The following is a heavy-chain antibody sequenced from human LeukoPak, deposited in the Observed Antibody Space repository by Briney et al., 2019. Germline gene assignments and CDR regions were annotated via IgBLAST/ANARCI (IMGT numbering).Heavy chain of an antibody. Sequence: SETLSLTCTVSGGSISSYYWSWIRQPPGKGLEWIGYIYYSGSTNYNPSLKSRVTISVDTSKNQFSLKLSSVTAADAAVYYCARAPVAATYWFDPWGQGTLVTVSS. CDR3: ARAPVAATYWFDP. J-gene: IGHJ5*02. CDR2: IYYSGST. CDR1: GGSISSYY. D-gene: IGHD2-15*01. V-gene: IGHV4-59*01.